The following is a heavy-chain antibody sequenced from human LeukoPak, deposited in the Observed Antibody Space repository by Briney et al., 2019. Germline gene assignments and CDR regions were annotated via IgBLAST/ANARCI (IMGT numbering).Heavy chain of an antibody. CDR2: ISGSGGSA. CDR1: GFTFSSYA. J-gene: IGHJ3*02. CDR3: ARDKRTDSSGYYSDAFDI. V-gene: IGHV3-23*01. D-gene: IGHD3-22*01. Sequence: GGSLRLSCAASGFTFSSYAMSWVRQAPGKGLEWVSAISGSGGSAYYADSVKGRFTISKDNSKNTLYLQMYSLRAEDTAVYYCARDKRTDSSGYYSDAFDIWGQGTMVTVSS.